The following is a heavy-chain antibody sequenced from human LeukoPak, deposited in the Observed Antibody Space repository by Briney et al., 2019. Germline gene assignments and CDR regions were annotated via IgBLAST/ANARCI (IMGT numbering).Heavy chain of an antibody. V-gene: IGHV3-30*18. CDR1: GFTFSSYG. CDR2: ISYDGSNE. CDR3: AKARDYGTPFFDY. Sequence: PGGSLRLSCAASGFTFSSYGMHWVRQAPGKGLEWVAVISYDGSNEYYADSVKGRFTISSDNSKNTLYLQMNSLRAEDTAVYYCAKARDYGTPFFDYWGQGTLVTVSS. J-gene: IGHJ4*02. D-gene: IGHD4-17*01.